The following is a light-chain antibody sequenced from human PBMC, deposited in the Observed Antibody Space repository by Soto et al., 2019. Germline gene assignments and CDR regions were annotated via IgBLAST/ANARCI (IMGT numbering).Light chain of an antibody. Sequence: DIQMTQSPTSLSASVGDIVTITCRASQDIRNFVAWYQQKPGKAPKLLIYAASTVQSGVPSRFSGSGSRTDFTLTISSLQPEDGATYSCQKYSSVPVFGPGTKVEIK. CDR1: QDIRNF. CDR3: QKYSSVPV. J-gene: IGKJ3*01. CDR2: AAS. V-gene: IGKV1-27*01.